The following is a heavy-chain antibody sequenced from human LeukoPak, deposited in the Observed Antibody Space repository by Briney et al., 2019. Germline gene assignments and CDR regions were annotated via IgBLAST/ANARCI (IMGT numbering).Heavy chain of an antibody. CDR1: GGSIGSYH. CDR3: AASFGGYVLDY. Sequence: PETLSLTCTVSGGSIGSYHWNWIRQPAGKGLEWIGIAFYSGGTNYNPSLKSRVAISGDTSKNQFALKLSSVTAADTAVYYCAASFGGYVLDYWGQGALVIVSS. D-gene: IGHD5-12*01. CDR2: AFYSGGT. J-gene: IGHJ4*02. V-gene: IGHV4-59*01.